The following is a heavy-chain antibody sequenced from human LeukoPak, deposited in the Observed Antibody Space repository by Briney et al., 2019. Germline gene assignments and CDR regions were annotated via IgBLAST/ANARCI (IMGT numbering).Heavy chain of an antibody. Sequence: PSETLSLTCTVSGGSISSGSYFWGWIRQPPGKGLEWIGEINHSGSTNYNPSLKSRVTISVDTSKNQFSLKLSSVTAADTAVYYCARANRGFWRTTVTRALDYWGQGTLVTVSS. CDR2: INHSGST. V-gene: IGHV4-39*07. J-gene: IGHJ4*02. D-gene: IGHD4-17*01. CDR1: GGSISSGSYF. CDR3: ARANRGFWRTTVTRALDY.